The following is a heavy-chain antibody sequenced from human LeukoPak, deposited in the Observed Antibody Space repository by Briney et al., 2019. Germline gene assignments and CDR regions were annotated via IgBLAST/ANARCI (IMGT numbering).Heavy chain of an antibody. CDR3: AKDAWFGELSGYFDY. CDR1: GFTFDDYA. D-gene: IGHD3-10*01. CDR2: ISWNSGSI. V-gene: IGHV3-9*01. J-gene: IGHJ4*02. Sequence: GRSLRLSCAASGFTFDDYAMHWVRQAPGKGLEWVSGISWNSGSIGYADSVKGRFTISRDNAKNSLYLQMNSLRAGDTALYYCAKDAWFGELSGYFDYWGQGTLVTVSS.